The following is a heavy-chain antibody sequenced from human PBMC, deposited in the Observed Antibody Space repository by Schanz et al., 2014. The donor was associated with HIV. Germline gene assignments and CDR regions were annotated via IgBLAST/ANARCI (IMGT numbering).Heavy chain of an antibody. D-gene: IGHD3-9*01. J-gene: IGHJ4*02. Sequence: EVQLVESGGGLVQPGGSLRLSCAASGFTFSDYAMSWVRQAPGKGLEWVSAIVSSGGDTYYADFVEGRFTISRDNSKNTLYLQMHSLRAEDTAVYYCAKSSGWLYAHFDYWGQGTLVTVS. CDR1: GFTFSDYA. CDR3: AKSSGWLYAHFDY. V-gene: IGHV3-23*04. CDR2: IVSSGGDT.